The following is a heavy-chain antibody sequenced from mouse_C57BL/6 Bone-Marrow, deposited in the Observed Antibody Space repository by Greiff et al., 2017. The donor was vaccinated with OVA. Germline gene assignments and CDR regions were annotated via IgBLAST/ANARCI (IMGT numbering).Heavy chain of an antibody. V-gene: IGHV5-4*01. CDR2: ISDGGSYT. Sequence: EVNVVESGGGLVKPGGSLKLSCAASGFTFSSYAMSWVRQTPEKRLEWVATISDGGSYTYYPDNVKGRFTISRDNAKNNLYLQMSHLKSEDTAMYYCARDRGTAQDYAMDYWGQGTSVTVSS. D-gene: IGHD3-2*02. CDR1: GFTFSSYA. CDR3: ARDRGTAQDYAMDY. J-gene: IGHJ4*01.